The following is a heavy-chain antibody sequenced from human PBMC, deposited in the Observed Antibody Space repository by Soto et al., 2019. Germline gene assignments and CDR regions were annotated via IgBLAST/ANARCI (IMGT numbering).Heavy chain of an antibody. CDR3: ARVGSYGGNWYFDL. J-gene: IGHJ2*01. V-gene: IGHV3-33*01. CDR2: IWYDGSNK. D-gene: IGHD2-15*01. Sequence: QVQLVESGGGVVQPGRSLRLSCAASGFTFSSYGMHWVRQAPGKGLEWVAVIWYDGSNKYYADSLKGRFTISRDNSKNTLYLQMNSLRAEDTAVYYCARVGSYGGNWYFDLWGRGTLVTVSS. CDR1: GFTFSSYG.